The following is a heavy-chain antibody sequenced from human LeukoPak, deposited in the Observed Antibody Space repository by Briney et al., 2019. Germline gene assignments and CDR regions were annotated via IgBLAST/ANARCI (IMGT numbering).Heavy chain of an antibody. Sequence: SVKVSCKASGGTFSSYAISWVRQAPGQGLEWMGGIIPIFGTANYAQKFQGRVTITADESTSTAYMELSSLRSEDTAVYYCARFPSSLAAAGYYFDYWGQRTLVTVSS. D-gene: IGHD6-13*01. CDR1: GGTFSSYA. CDR2: IIPIFGTA. V-gene: IGHV1-69*13. CDR3: ARFPSSLAAAGYYFDY. J-gene: IGHJ4*02.